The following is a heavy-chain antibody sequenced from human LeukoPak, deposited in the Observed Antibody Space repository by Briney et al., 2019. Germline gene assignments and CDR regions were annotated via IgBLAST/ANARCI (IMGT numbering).Heavy chain of an antibody. CDR1: GGSISSGDYY. CDR3: ARHSYYGTSGYYYGGLDAFDI. V-gene: IGHV4-30-4*01. CDR2: IYYSGST. Sequence: PSETLSLTCTVSGGSISSGDYYWSWIRQPPGKGLEWIGYIYYSGSTYYNPSLKSRVTISVDTSKNQFSLNLSSVTAADTAEYYCARHSYYGTSGYYYGGLDAFDIWGQGTMVTVSS. J-gene: IGHJ3*02. D-gene: IGHD3-22*01.